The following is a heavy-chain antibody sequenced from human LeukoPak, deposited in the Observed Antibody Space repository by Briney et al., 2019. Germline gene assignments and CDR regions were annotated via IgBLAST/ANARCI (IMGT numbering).Heavy chain of an antibody. CDR1: GFTFSSYS. CDR3: AKDGDSSSWEDYFDY. Sequence: GGSLRLSCAASGFTFSSYSMNWVRQAPGKGLEWVSSISSSSSYIYYADSVKGRFTISRDNSKNTLYLQMNSLRAEDTAVYYCAKDGDSSSWEDYFDYWGQGTLVTVSS. J-gene: IGHJ4*02. D-gene: IGHD6-13*01. V-gene: IGHV3-21*01. CDR2: ISSSSSYI.